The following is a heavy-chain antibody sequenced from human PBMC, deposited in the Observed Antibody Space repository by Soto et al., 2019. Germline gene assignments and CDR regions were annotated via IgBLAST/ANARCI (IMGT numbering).Heavy chain of an antibody. V-gene: IGHV3-30-3*01. D-gene: IGHD3-10*01. CDR3: ARDRPSGVRGYYFDY. Sequence: GGSLRLSCAASGFTFSSYAMHWVRQAPGKGLEWVAVISYDGSNKYYADSVKGRFTISRDNSKNTLYLQMNSLRAEDTAVYYCARDRPSGVRGYYFDYWGQGTLVTVSS. J-gene: IGHJ4*02. CDR2: ISYDGSNK. CDR1: GFTFSSYA.